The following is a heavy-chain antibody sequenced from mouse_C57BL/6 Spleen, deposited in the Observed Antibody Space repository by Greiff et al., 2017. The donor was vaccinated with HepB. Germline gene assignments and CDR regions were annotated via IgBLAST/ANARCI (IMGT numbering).Heavy chain of an antibody. J-gene: IGHJ2*01. CDR3: ARTGEYGSSYGDY. CDR2: IYPGDGDT. D-gene: IGHD1-1*01. Sequence: VQLQQSGPELVKPGASVKISCKASGYAFSSSWMNWVKQRPGKGLEWIGRIYPGDGDTNYNGKFKGKATLTADKASSTAYMQLSSLTSEDSAVYFCARTGEYGSSYGDYWGQGTTLTVSS. V-gene: IGHV1-82*01. CDR1: GYAFSSSW.